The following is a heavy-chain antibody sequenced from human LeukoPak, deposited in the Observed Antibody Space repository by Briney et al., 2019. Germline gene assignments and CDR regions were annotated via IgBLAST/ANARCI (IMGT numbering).Heavy chain of an antibody. V-gene: IGHV3-13*01. D-gene: IGHD6-19*01. CDR2: IGTAGDT. CDR3: ARSASVGRGWYGFDY. J-gene: IGHJ4*02. CDR1: GFSFSSYD. Sequence: GGSLRLSCAASGFSFSSYDMHWVRHGTGKGLEWVSGIGTAGDTYYTGSVKGRFTISRENAKNSLYLQMNSLRAGDTAVYYCARSASVGRGWYGFDYWGQGTLVTVSS.